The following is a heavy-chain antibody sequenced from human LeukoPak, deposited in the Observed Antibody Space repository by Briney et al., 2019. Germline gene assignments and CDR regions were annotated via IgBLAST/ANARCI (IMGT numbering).Heavy chain of an antibody. D-gene: IGHD2-2*01. CDR1: GGSISSYY. J-gene: IGHJ4*02. CDR3: ARAAVPYYFDY. CDR2: IYYSGST. V-gene: IGHV4-59*01. Sequence: SETLSLTCTVSGGSISSYYWSWIRQPPGKGLEWIGYIYYSGSTNYNPSLKSRVTISVDTSKDQFSLKLSSVTAADTAVYYCARAAVPYYFDYWGQGTLVTVSS.